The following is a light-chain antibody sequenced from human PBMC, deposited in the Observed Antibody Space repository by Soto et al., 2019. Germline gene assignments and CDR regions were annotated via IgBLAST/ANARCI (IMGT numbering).Light chain of an antibody. CDR1: QTISSW. Sequence: DIQMTQSPSTLSGSVGDRVTMTCRASQTISSWLAWYQQKPGKAPKLLIYKAYTLKSGVPSRFSLSGSGTEFTLILSSLQPDDFATYYCQHYNSYSEAFGQGTKVELQ. J-gene: IGKJ1*01. V-gene: IGKV1-5*03. CDR3: QHYNSYSEA. CDR2: KAY.